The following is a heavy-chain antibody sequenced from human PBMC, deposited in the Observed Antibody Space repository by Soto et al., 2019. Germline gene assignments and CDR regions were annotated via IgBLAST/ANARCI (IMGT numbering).Heavy chain of an antibody. CDR3: ARYCSSTSCYGGFDY. V-gene: IGHV1-2*04. CDR1: GYTFTGYY. J-gene: IGHJ4*02. D-gene: IGHD2-2*01. CDR2: INPNSGGT. Sequence: QVQLVQSGAEVKKPGASVKVSCKASGYTFTGYYMHWVRQAPGQGLEWMGWINPNSGGTNYAQKFQGWVTMTRDTSISKAYLELSTLRSDDTAVYYCARYCSSTSCYGGFDYWGQGTLVTVSS.